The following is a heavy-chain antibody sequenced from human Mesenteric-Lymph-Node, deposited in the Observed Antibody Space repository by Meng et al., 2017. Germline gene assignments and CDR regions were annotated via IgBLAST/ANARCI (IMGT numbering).Heavy chain of an antibody. D-gene: IGHD2-15*01. CDR2: MNPNSGNT. CDR3: ARTSVDGGSCYYY. Sequence: GQLVQSGAWVKKPWASVKVSCKASGYTFTSYDINWVRQATGQGLEWMGWMNPNSGNTGYAQKFQGRVTMTRNTSISTAYMELSSLRSEDTAVYYCARTSVDGGSCYYYWGQETLVTVSS. V-gene: IGHV1-8*01. CDR1: GYTFTSYD. J-gene: IGHJ4*02.